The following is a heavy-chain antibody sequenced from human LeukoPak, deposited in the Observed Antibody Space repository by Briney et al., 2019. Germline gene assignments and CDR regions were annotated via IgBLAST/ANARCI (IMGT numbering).Heavy chain of an antibody. CDR1: GFTFSSYW. V-gene: IGHV3-7*01. Sequence: GGSLRLSCAASGFTFSSYWMSWVRQAPGKGLEWVANIKQDGSEKYYVDSVKGRFTISRDNAKSSLYLQMNSLRAEDTAVYYCARDLPYYYDSSGYYHWGQGTLVTVSS. J-gene: IGHJ5*02. CDR2: IKQDGSEK. CDR3: ARDLPYYYDSSGYYH. D-gene: IGHD3-22*01.